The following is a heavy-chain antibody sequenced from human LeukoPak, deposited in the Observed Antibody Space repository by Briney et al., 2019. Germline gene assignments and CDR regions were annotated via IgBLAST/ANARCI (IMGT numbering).Heavy chain of an antibody. CDR2: INHSGST. V-gene: IGHV4-34*01. Sequence: SETLSLTCTVSGGYINSGDYYWSWIRQPPGKGLEWIGEINHSGSTNYNPSLKSRVTISVDTSKNQFSLKLSSVTAADTAVYYCARGPLYYYDSSGYYYYYMDVWGKGTTVTVSS. J-gene: IGHJ6*03. D-gene: IGHD3-22*01. CDR1: GGYINSGDYY. CDR3: ARGPLYYYDSSGYYYYYMDV.